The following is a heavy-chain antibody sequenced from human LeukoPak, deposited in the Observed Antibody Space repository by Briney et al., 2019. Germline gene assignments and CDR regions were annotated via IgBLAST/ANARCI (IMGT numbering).Heavy chain of an antibody. CDR1: GGSISSSYYY. CDR3: ASEGSYYCFDY. J-gene: IGHJ4*02. D-gene: IGHD1-26*01. V-gene: IGHV4-39*07. CDR2: IYSSGST. Sequence: PSETLSLTCTVSGGSISSSYYYWGWVRQPPGKGLEWIGSIYSSGSTNYNPSLKSRVTISVDTSKNQFSLKLSSVTAADTAVYYCASEGSYYCFDYWGQGTLVTVSS.